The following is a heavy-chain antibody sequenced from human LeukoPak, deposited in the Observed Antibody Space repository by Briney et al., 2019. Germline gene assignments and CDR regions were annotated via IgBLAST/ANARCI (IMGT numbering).Heavy chain of an antibody. D-gene: IGHD3-10*01. J-gene: IGHJ5*02. Sequence: GESLRISCKGSGYSFTTYWIGWVRQMPGKGLEGLGGFYLVIIVTKYSPPFQGQVTISVDRSITTAYLQWRSLKASDTAMYYCALPVRSGRGHWFDPWGQGTLVTVSS. V-gene: IGHV5-51*01. CDR1: GYSFTTYW. CDR3: ALPVRSGRGHWFDP. CDR2: FYLVIIVT.